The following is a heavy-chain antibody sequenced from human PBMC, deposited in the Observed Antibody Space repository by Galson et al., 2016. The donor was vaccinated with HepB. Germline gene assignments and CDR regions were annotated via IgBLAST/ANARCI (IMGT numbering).Heavy chain of an antibody. CDR1: GFTFSDYT. J-gene: IGHJ6*02. CDR3: AREIGYVRFGYHYGMDV. CDR2: ITSSNTYT. Sequence: SLRLSCAASGFTFSDYTLNWVRQAPGKGLEWVSSITSSNTYTYYADSVKGRFTISRDNAKNSLYLHMNSLRAEDTAMYYCAREIGYVRFGYHYGMDVWGQGTMVTVSS. D-gene: IGHD3-10*01. V-gene: IGHV3-21*06.